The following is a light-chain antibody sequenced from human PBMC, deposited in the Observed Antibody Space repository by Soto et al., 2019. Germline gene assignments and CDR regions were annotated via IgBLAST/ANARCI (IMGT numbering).Light chain of an antibody. V-gene: IGKV3-15*01. J-gene: IGKJ2*03. CDR1: QDVSTN. CDR3: QHYNNWPPYS. Sequence: ETVMTQSPDTLSVSPGESATLSCRASQDVSTNLAWFQQKPGQTPRLVLYGASKRATGIPARFSGSGSGRHFTLPISSLQSEDFAVYYCQHYNNWPPYSFRQGTKVEIK. CDR2: GAS.